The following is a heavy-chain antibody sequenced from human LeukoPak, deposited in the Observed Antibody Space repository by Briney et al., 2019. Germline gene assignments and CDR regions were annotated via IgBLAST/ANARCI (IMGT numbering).Heavy chain of an antibody. CDR3: AKKLAGGVGAPFDY. CDR2: MSFDGSNE. D-gene: IGHD1-26*01. V-gene: IGHV3-30*18. CDR1: GFIFSTYG. Sequence: PGGSLRLSCAASGFIFSTYGMHWVRQAPGKGLEWVAVMSFDGSNEYYADSVKGRFTISRDNSKNTLYLQMNSLRTEDTAVYYCAKKLAGGVGAPFDYSGQGTLVTVSS. J-gene: IGHJ4*02.